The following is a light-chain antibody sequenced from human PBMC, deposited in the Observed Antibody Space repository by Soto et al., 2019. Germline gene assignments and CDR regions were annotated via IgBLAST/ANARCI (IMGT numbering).Light chain of an antibody. V-gene: IGLV2-14*03. Sequence: QSVLTQPASVSGSPGQSITISCTGTSSDVGAYDYVSWYQQHPDKAPKLTIYEVSSRPSGVSNRFSGSKSVHTATLTISGLQAIDEADYYCSSYTSSSTRVFGTGTKVTVL. CDR3: SSYTSSSTRV. CDR2: EVS. CDR1: SSDVGAYDY. J-gene: IGLJ1*01.